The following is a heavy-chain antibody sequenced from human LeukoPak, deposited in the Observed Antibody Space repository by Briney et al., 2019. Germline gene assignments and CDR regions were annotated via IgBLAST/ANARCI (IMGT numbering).Heavy chain of an antibody. Sequence: GGSLRLSCAASGFTFSSYAMSWVRQAPGKGLEWVSAISGSGGSTYYADSVKGRFTISRDNSKNTLYLQMNSLGAEDTAVYYCAKDARIVVVPAVMDVWGKGTTVTVSS. D-gene: IGHD2-2*01. J-gene: IGHJ6*03. CDR3: AKDARIVVVPAVMDV. CDR2: ISGSGGST. V-gene: IGHV3-23*01. CDR1: GFTFSSYA.